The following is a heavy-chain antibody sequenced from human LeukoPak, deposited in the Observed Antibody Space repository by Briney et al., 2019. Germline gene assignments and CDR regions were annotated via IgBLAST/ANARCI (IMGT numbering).Heavy chain of an antibody. Sequence: ASVTLSFKSSGYTFTIYGISWVRQAPGQGLEWMGWISAYNGNTNYAQKLQGRVTMTTDRSTTTAYMELRSLRSDDTAVYYCARVIRSTMVRGVIRYYYYMDVWGKGTTVTVSS. J-gene: IGHJ6*03. V-gene: IGHV1-18*01. D-gene: IGHD3-10*01. CDR2: ISAYNGNT. CDR3: ARVIRSTMVRGVIRYYYYMDV. CDR1: GYTFTIYG.